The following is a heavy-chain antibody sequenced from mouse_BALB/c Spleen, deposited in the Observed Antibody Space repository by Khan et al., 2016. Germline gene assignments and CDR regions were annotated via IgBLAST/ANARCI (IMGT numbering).Heavy chain of an antibody. Sequence: QVQLKQSGAELAKPGASVKMSCKASGYTFTSYWLHWVKQRPGQGLEWIGYINPSTGYTEYNQKFKDKATLTADKSSSTAYLQLSSLTSEDSAVYYHASYNYGSSYAMDYWGQGTSVTVSS. D-gene: IGHD1-1*01. CDR2: INPSTGYT. V-gene: IGHV1-7*01. J-gene: IGHJ4*01. CDR3: ASYNYGSSYAMDY. CDR1: GYTFTSYW.